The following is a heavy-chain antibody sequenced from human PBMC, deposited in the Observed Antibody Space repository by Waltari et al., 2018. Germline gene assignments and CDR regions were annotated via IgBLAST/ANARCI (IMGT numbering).Heavy chain of an antibody. D-gene: IGHD6-19*01. CDR3: ARVLIAVAGTGGKDAFDI. CDR2: INPNSGGT. CDR1: GYTFTGYY. J-gene: IGHJ3*02. V-gene: IGHV1-2*06. Sequence: QVQLVQSGAEVKKPGASVKVSCKASGYTFTGYYMHWVRQAPGQGLEWMGRINPNSGGTNYAQKFQGRVTMTRDTSISTAYMELSRLGSDDTAVYYCARVLIAVAGTGGKDAFDIWGQGTMVTVSS.